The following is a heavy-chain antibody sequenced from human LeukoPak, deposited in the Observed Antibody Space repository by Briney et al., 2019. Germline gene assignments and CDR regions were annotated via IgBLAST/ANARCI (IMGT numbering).Heavy chain of an antibody. V-gene: IGHV3-48*01. CDR1: GFKFIDYS. CDR3: ARDHRYAFDN. Sequence: GGSLRPSCAASGFKFIDYSMNWVRQAPGKGLEWISYIGISSGRTQYADSVKGRFTISRDKARNSLYLQMNTLRVEDTAVYYCARDHRYAFDNWGHGTLVTVSS. D-gene: IGHD5-12*01. J-gene: IGHJ4*01. CDR2: IGISSGRT.